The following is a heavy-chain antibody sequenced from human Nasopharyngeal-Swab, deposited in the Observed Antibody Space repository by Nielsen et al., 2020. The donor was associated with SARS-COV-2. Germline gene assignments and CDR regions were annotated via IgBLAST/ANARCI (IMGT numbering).Heavy chain of an antibody. J-gene: IGHJ6*03. CDR2: IYYSGST. V-gene: IGHV4-59*01. Sequence: SETLSLTCTVSGGSISSYYWSWIRQPPGKGLEWNGYIYYSGSTNYNPSLKSRVTISVDTSKNQFSLKLSSVTAADTAVYYCAKNGNGYSYGSYYMDVWGKGTTVTVSS. CDR3: AKNGNGYSYGSYYMDV. CDR1: GGSISSYY. D-gene: IGHD5-18*01.